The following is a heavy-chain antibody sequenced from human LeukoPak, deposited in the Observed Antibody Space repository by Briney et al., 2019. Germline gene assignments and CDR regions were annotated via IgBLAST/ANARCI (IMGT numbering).Heavy chain of an antibody. D-gene: IGHD3-10*01. Sequence: ASVKVSCKASGYTFTGYYMHWVRQAPGQGLEWMGWINPNSGGTNYAQKFQGRVTMTRDTSISTAYMELSRLRSDDTAVYYCARDIYGSGSYNFDPWGQGTLVTVSS. CDR1: GYTFTGYY. J-gene: IGHJ5*02. V-gene: IGHV1-2*02. CDR2: INPNSGGT. CDR3: ARDIYGSGSYNFDP.